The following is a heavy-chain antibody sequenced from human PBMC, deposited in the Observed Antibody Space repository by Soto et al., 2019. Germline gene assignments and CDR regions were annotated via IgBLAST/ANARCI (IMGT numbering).Heavy chain of an antibody. J-gene: IGHJ3*02. Sequence: QVQLVQSGGGVVQPGRSLRLSCVASGFIFSDYAMHWVRQAPGKGLEWVAAISYDGDSTYYGDSVKGRFTISRDHSKNTLILEMNSLRAGATAVYFCARVWIEMSTNDAVDIWGGATMVTASS. CDR2: ISYDGDST. D-gene: IGHD2-2*03. CDR1: GFIFSDYA. CDR3: ARVWIEMSTNDAVDI. V-gene: IGHV3-30*03.